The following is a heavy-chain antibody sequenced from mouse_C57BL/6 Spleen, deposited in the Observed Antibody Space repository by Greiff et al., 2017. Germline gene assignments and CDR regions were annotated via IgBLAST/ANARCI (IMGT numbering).Heavy chain of an antibody. V-gene: IGHV3-6*01. D-gene: IGHD1-1*01. CDR3: ARSYYYGVDY. CDR1: GYSITSGYY. Sequence: EVQLQQSGPGLVKPSQSLSLTCSVTGYSITSGYYWHWIRQFPGNKLEWMGYISYDGSNNYNPSLKNRISITRDTSKNPFFLEFNSLTTEDTATYYCARSYYYGVDYWGQGTTLTVSS. J-gene: IGHJ2*01. CDR2: ISYDGSN.